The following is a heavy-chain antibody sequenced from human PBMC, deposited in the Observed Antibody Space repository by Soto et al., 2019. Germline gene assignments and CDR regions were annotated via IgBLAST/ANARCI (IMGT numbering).Heavy chain of an antibody. CDR2: ISGSGGST. CDR1: GFPFSRHA. V-gene: IGHV3-23*01. CDR3: AEDYGGNPAY. J-gene: IGHJ4*02. Sequence: EVLLLQSGGGLVQPGGSLRLPCAASGFPFSRHAMSWVRQAPGKGLEWVSAISGSGGSTFYSDSVRGRFTISRDNSNDTLFLQMNNVRVDDTAVYYCAEDYGGNPAYWGQGILVIVSS. D-gene: IGHD4-17*01.